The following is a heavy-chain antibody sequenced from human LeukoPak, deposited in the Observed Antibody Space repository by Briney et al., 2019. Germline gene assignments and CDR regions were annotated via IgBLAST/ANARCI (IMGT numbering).Heavy chain of an antibody. J-gene: IGHJ4*02. CDR1: GGSISSSTFY. V-gene: IGHV4-39*07. CDR2: LYYSGST. D-gene: IGHD3-10*01. CDR3: ARLINYYGSGSYYNPYYFDY. Sequence: PSETLSLTGTVSGGSISSSTFYWGGIRQPPGKGLEWIGSLYYSGSTYYNPSLKSRVTISVDTSKNQFSLKLSSVTAADTAVYYCARLINYYGSGSYYNPYYFDYWGQGTLVTVSS.